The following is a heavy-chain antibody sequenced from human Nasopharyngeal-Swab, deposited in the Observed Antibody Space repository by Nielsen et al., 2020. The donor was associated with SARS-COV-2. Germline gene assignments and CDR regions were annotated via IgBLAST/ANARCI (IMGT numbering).Heavy chain of an antibody. D-gene: IGHD3-3*01. CDR1: GFTFNSYS. J-gene: IGHJ6*02. CDR3: ARDGLDYDFWSAYFMDV. CDR2: ISGSTTYI. Sequence: GESLKIPCAGSGFTFNSYSMIWVRQAPGKGLEWVSSISGSTTYIYYADSVRGRFTISRDNAKNSLHLQMNSLRAEDTAVYYCARDGLDYDFWSAYFMDVWGQGTTVTVSS. V-gene: IGHV3-21*01.